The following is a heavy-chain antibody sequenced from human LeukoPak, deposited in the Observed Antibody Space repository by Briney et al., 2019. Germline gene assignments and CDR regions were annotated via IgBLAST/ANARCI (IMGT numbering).Heavy chain of an antibody. V-gene: IGHV3-23*01. Sequence: PGGSLRLSCAASGFTLSTYAMNWVRQAPGKGLEWVSGISAGGGSTYYADSVKGRFTISRDNSKNTLYLQMNSLTVEDTAVYYCAKSPRSAADNWFDPWGQGTLVNVSS. J-gene: IGHJ5*02. CDR2: ISAGGGST. CDR1: GFTLSTYA. D-gene: IGHD6-13*01. CDR3: AKSPRSAADNWFDP.